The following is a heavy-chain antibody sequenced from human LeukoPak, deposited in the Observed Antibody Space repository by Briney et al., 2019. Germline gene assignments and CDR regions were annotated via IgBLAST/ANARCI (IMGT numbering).Heavy chain of an antibody. CDR2: MNPKSGNA. D-gene: IGHD5-24*01. J-gene: IGHJ5*02. CDR3: ARGRGMATIGWFDP. CDR1: GYTLTSYD. V-gene: IGHV1-8*01. Sequence: ASVKVSCKASGYTLTSYDINWVPQATGQGLEWMGWMNPKSGNAGYAQKFQGRVTMTKNTSISTAYMEVSSLRSEDTAVYYCARGRGMATIGWFDPWGQGTLVTVSS.